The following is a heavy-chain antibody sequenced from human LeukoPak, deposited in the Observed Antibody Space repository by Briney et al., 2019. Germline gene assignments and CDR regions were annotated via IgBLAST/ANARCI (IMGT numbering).Heavy chain of an antibody. V-gene: IGHV3-48*03. CDR3: ARNGRGVAFYYYYYMDV. D-gene: IGHD3-10*01. Sequence: PGGSLRLSCVASGFTFSNYEMNWVRQAPGKGLEWLSYISGSGSPTHYTDSVKGRFTISRDNAKNSLHLQMNSLRVDDTAVYYCARNGRGVAFYYYYYMDVWGKGTPVTVSS. J-gene: IGHJ6*03. CDR1: GFTFSNYE. CDR2: ISGSGSPT.